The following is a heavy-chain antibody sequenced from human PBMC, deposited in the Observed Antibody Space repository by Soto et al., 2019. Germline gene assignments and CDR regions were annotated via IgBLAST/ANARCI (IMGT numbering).Heavy chain of an antibody. CDR3: ASSSLYGMDV. J-gene: IGHJ6*02. CDR1: GYTFTGYY. V-gene: IGHV1-2*04. Sequence: ASWKVSCKASGYTFTGYYMHWVRQAPGQGLEWMGWINPNSGGTNYAQKFQGWVTMTRDTSKNQFSLKVGSVTAADTAVYYCASSSLYGMDVWGQGTTVTVSS. CDR2: INPNSGGT.